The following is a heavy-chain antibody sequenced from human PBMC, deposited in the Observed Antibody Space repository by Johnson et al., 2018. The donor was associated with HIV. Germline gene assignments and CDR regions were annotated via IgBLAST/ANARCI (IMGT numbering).Heavy chain of an antibody. J-gene: IGHJ3*02. Sequence: VQLVESGGGLVKPGGSLRLSCAASGFTFSDYYMSWIRQAPGKGLEWVSYISSSGSIAYADSVKGRFTISRDNAKNSLYVQMNSLRAEDTAVYYCAKDTYSHRLTVTESGFDIWGQGTMVTVSS. D-gene: IGHD4-11*01. CDR1: GFTFSDYY. CDR3: AKDTYSHRLTVTESGFDI. CDR2: ISSSGSI. V-gene: IGHV3-11*01.